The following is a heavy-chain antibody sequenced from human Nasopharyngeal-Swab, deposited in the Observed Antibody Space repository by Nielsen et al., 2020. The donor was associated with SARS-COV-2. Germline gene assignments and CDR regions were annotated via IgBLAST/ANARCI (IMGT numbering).Heavy chain of an antibody. J-gene: IGHJ4*02. V-gene: IGHV1-18*01. CDR1: GYTFTSYG. D-gene: IGHD3-9*01. CDR3: ARVGPYTDILTGYPPGY. Sequence: ASVKVSCKASGYTFTSYGISWVRQAPGQGLEWMGWISTYNGNTNYAQKLQGRVTMTTDTSTSTAYMELRSLRSDDTAVYYCARVGPYTDILTGYPPGYWGQGTLVTASS. CDR2: ISTYNGNT.